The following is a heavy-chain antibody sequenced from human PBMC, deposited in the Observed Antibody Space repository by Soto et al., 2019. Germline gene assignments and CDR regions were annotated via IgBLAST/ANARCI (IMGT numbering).Heavy chain of an antibody. D-gene: IGHD3-22*01. J-gene: IGHJ4*02. CDR2: INAGNGNT. CDR1: GYTFTSYA. CDR3: ARSLGRIVVVITTALGY. V-gene: IGHV1-3*01. Sequence: ASVKVSCKASGYTFTSYAMHWVRQAPGQRLEWMGWINAGNGNTKYSQKFQGRVTITRDTSASTAYMELSSLRSEDTAVYYCARSLGRIVVVITTALGYWGQGTLVTVSS.